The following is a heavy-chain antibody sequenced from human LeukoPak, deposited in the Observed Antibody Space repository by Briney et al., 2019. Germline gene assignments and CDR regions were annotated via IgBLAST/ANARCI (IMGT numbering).Heavy chain of an antibody. D-gene: IGHD6-13*01. CDR3: ARDRSGYSSSRTAFDI. J-gene: IGHJ3*02. V-gene: IGHV3-48*03. CDR1: GFTFSSYE. Sequence: TGGSLRLSCAASGFTFSSYEMNWVRQAPGKGLEWVSYISSSGSTIYYADSVEGRFTISRDNAKNSLYLQMNSLRAEDTAVYYCARDRSGYSSSRTAFDIWGQGTMVTVSS. CDR2: ISSSGSTI.